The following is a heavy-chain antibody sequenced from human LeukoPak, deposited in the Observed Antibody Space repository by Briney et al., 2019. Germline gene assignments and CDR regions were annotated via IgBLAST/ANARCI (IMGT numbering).Heavy chain of an antibody. CDR3: ARLPPGRRPYYFDY. D-gene: IGHD1-26*01. V-gene: IGHV4-59*01. CDR2: IYYSGST. CDR1: GGSISSYY. J-gene: IGHJ4*02. Sequence: SETLSLTCTVSGGSISSYYWSWIRQPPGKGLEWIGYIYYSGSTNYNPSLKSRVTISVDTSKNQFSLKLSSVTAADTAMYYCARLPPGRRPYYFDYWGQGTLVTVSS.